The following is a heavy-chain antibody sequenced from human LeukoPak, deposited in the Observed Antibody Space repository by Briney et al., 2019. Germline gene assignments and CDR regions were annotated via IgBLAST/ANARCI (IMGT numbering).Heavy chain of an antibody. V-gene: IGHV3-7*01. CDR3: ARYYDSSGYVKDWFDP. CDR1: GFTFSSHW. Sequence: GGSLRLSCAASGFTFSSHWMIWVRQAPGKGLEWVANIKQDGSEKYYVDSVKGRFTISRDNAKNSLYLQMNSLRAEDTAVYYCARYYDSSGYVKDWFDPWGQGTLVTVSS. J-gene: IGHJ5*02. CDR2: IKQDGSEK. D-gene: IGHD3-22*01.